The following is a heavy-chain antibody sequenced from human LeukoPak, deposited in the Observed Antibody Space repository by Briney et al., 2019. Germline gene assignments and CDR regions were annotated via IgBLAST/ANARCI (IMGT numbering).Heavy chain of an antibody. J-gene: IGHJ3*02. V-gene: IGHV3-30*02. D-gene: IGHD2/OR15-2a*01. CDR3: AKREGLSSRGAFDI. CDR1: GFTFSSYG. CDR2: IRYDGSNK. Sequence: GGSLRLSCAASGFTFSSYGMHWVRQAPGKGLEWMAFIRYDGSNKYYADSVKGRFTISRDNSKNTLYLQMNSLRAEDTAVYYCAKREGLSSRGAFDIWGQGTMVTVSS.